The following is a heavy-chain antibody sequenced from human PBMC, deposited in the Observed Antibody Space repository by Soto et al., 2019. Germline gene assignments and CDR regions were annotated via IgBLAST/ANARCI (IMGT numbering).Heavy chain of an antibody. D-gene: IGHD1-26*01. Sequence: PSETLSLTCTVSGDSIGNYYWSWIRQPPGKGLEWIGYIYRSGSTKYSPSLKSRATISLDTPKNQFSLKLTSVTAADTAVYYCARDRSLRHPFDNWGQGTLVTVSS. CDR1: GDSIGNYY. CDR2: IYRSGST. CDR3: ARDRSLRHPFDN. V-gene: IGHV4-59*01. J-gene: IGHJ4*02.